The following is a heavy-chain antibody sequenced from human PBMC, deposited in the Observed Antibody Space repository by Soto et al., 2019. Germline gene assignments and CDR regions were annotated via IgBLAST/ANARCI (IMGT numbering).Heavy chain of an antibody. CDR1: GGTFSSYA. CDR3: ARAGVWDILTGYYNFLSFDY. D-gene: IGHD3-9*01. CDR2: IIPILGTA. J-gene: IGHJ4*02. Sequence: QVKLVQSGAEVKKPGASVKVSCKASGGTFSSYASSWVRQAPGQGLEWLGGIIPILGTANYAQKFQGRVRITANKSTRPAYMELSSLRSEHTAVYYCARAGVWDILTGYYNFLSFDYWVQGTLVTVSS. V-gene: IGHV1-69*06.